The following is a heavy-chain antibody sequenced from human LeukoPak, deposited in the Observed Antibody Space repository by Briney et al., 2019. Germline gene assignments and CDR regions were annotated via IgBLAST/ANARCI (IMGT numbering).Heavy chain of an antibody. J-gene: IGHJ4*02. CDR1: GYTFTSYY. Sequence: ASVKVSCKASGYTFTSYYMHWVRQAPGQGLEWMGIINPSGGSTSYAQKFQGRVTMTRDTSTSTVYMELSSQRSEDTAVYYCARAPQAYYYDSSGYYDYWGQGTLVTVSS. CDR3: ARAPQAYYYDSSGYYDY. CDR2: INPSGGST. D-gene: IGHD3-22*01. V-gene: IGHV1-46*01.